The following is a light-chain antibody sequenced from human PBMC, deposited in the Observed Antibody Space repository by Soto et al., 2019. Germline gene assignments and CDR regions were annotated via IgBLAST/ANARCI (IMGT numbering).Light chain of an antibody. V-gene: IGKV3-15*01. CDR1: QSLKTDGQPFTDY. CDR2: GAS. J-gene: IGKJ4*01. CDR3: QQYALWPLT. Sequence: EIVMTQSPATLSVSPGERATLSCRASQSLKTDGQPFTDYLAWYQQKPGQAPRLLIHGASIPATGVPARFSGRGSGTEFTLTISSLQSEDFAVYFCQQYALWPLTFGGGTNVEIK.